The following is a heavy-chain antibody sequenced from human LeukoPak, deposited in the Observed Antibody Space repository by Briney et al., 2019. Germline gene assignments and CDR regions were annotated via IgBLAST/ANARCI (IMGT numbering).Heavy chain of an antibody. D-gene: IGHD3-10*01. J-gene: IGHJ4*02. CDR1: GGSFSDYY. CDR2: INHSGRT. CDR3: ARGGRSEYYGSVSHDY. Sequence: SETLSLTCVVYGGSFSDYYWTWIRQPPGKGLEWIGEINHSGRTNYNPSLKSRVTVSLDTSKNQFSLKLNSVTAADTAVYYCARGGRSEYYGSVSHDYWGQGTLVTVSS. V-gene: IGHV4-34*01.